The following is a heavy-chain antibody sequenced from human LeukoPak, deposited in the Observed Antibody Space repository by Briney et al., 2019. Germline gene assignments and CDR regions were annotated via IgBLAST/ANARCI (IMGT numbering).Heavy chain of an antibody. Sequence: SETLSLTCTVSGYSISSSYYWSWIRQPPGKGLEWIGYIYDSGSTNYNPSLKSRVTISVDTSKNQFSLKLSSVTAADTAVYYCARDGGMIADAFDIWGQGTMVTVSS. CDR2: IYDSGST. CDR1: GYSISSSYY. CDR3: ARDGGMIADAFDI. D-gene: IGHD2-21*01. J-gene: IGHJ3*02. V-gene: IGHV4-61*01.